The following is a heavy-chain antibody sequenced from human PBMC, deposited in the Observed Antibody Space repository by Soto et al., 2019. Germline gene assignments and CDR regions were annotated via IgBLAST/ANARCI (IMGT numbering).Heavy chain of an antibody. V-gene: IGHV5-10-1*01. D-gene: IGHD2-8*01. J-gene: IGHJ6*02. CDR1: GYSFTSYW. Sequence: PGESLKISCNGSGYSFTSYWISWVRQMPWKGLEWMGRIDPSDSYTNYSPSFQGHVTISADKSISTAYLQWSSLKASDTAMYYCARGGIVLMAYAPYRNRENYYYGMDVWGQGTTVTVSS. CDR2: IDPSDSYT. CDR3: ARGGIVLMAYAPYRNRENYYYGMDV.